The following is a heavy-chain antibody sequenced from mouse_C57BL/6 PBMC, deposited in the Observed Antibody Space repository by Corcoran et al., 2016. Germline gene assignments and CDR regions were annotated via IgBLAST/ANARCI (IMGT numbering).Heavy chain of an antibody. CDR1: GYTFTDYN. Sequence: EVQLQQSGPELVKPGASVKIPCKASGYTFTDYNMDWVKQSHGKSLEWIGDINPNNGGTIYNQKFKGKATLTVDKSSSTAYMELHSLTSEDTAVYYCASTYYSPFAYWGQGTLVTVSA. J-gene: IGHJ3*01. D-gene: IGHD2-12*01. V-gene: IGHV1-18*01. CDR2: INPNNGGT. CDR3: ASTYYSPFAY.